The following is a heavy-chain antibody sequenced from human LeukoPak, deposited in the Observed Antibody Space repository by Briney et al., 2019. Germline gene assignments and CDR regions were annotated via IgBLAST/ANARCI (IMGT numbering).Heavy chain of an antibody. D-gene: IGHD2-15*01. J-gene: IGHJ4*02. Sequence: GGSLRLSCAASGFTVSNNYMSWVRQVPGKGPEWVSGILDNGDTNYADSVKGRFTISRDNSKNTLYPQMSSLRADDTAVYYCVRGRLFRGGFDSWGQGTLVTVS. CDR2: ILDNGDT. V-gene: IGHV3-53*01. CDR3: VRGRLFRGGFDS. CDR1: GFTVSNNY.